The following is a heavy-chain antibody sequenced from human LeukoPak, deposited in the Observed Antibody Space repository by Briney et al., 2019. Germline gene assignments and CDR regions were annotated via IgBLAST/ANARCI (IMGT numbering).Heavy chain of an antibody. J-gene: IGHJ4*02. CDR3: ARRAPSHDFDD. CDR2: ISSSSSYI. V-gene: IGHV3-21*01. CDR1: GFTFSSYS. Sequence: GGSLRLSCAASGFTFSSYSMNWVRQAPGKGLEWVSSISSSSSYIYYADSVKGRFTISRDNAKNLLYLQMNSLRAEDTAVYYCARRAPSHDFDDWGQGTLVTVSS.